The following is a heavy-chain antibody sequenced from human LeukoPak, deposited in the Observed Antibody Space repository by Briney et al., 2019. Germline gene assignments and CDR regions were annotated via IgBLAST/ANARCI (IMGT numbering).Heavy chain of an antibody. CDR3: ARDLGYDSSGYDY. J-gene: IGHJ4*02. Sequence: ASVKVSCKASGYTFTGYSMHWVRQAPGQGLEWMGWINPNSGGTNYAQKFQGRVTMTRDTSISTAYMELSRLRSDDTAVYYCARDLGYDSSGYDYWGQGTLVTVSS. D-gene: IGHD3-22*01. CDR1: GYTFTGYS. CDR2: INPNSGGT. V-gene: IGHV1-2*02.